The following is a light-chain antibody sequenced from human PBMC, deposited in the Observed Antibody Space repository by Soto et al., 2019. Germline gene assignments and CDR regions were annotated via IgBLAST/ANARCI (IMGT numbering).Light chain of an antibody. Sequence: QSALTQPASVSGSPGQSITISCTGSNSDIGGYNYVSWYQQHPGKAPKRIIYEVTHRPSGVSNRFSGSKSANTASLTIYRLQAEDEADYYCSSYTSNNTLGVFGGGTKVTVL. CDR2: EVT. V-gene: IGLV2-14*01. CDR3: SSYTSNNTLGV. J-gene: IGLJ3*02. CDR1: NSDIGGYNY.